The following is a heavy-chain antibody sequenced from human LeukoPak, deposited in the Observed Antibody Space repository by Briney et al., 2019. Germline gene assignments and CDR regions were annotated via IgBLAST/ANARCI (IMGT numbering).Heavy chain of an antibody. CDR1: GGSISSGDYY. CDR2: IYYSGST. Sequence: SETLSLTCTVSGGSISSGDYYWNWIRQHPEKGLEWIGSIYYSGSTYYNPSLKSRVNVSVDTSENQFSLKLSSVAAADTAVYYCARASSARNGFDYWGQGTLVTVSS. J-gene: IGHJ4*02. CDR3: ARASSARNGFDY. V-gene: IGHV4-31*03. D-gene: IGHD1-14*01.